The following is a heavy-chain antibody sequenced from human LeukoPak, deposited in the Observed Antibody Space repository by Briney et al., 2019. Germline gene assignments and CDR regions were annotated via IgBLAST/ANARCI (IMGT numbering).Heavy chain of an antibody. J-gene: IGHJ6*02. D-gene: IGHD3-10*01. Sequence: ASVKVSCKASGYTFTSYGIRWVRQAPGQGLEWMGWISAYNGNTNYAQKLQGRVTMTTDTSTSTAYMELRSLRSDDTAVYYCARAYYYGSGVMAEYYYYYGMDVWGQGTTVTVSS. CDR1: GYTFTSYG. CDR3: ARAYYYGSGVMAEYYYYYGMDV. V-gene: IGHV1-18*01. CDR2: ISAYNGNT.